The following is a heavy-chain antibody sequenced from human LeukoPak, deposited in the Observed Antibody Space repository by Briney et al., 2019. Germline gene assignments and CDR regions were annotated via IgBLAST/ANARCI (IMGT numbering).Heavy chain of an antibody. CDR1: GGSISGNY. CDR2: IYYSGST. Sequence: PSETLSLTCTVSGGSISGNYWSWTRQPPGKGLECIGDIYYSGSTNYNPSLKSRVPISVDTSKNQFSLKLSSVTAADTAVYYCARPSSRVGATFAFDIWGQGTTGTVSS. V-gene: IGHV4-59*01. D-gene: IGHD1-26*01. CDR3: ARPSSRVGATFAFDI. J-gene: IGHJ3*02.